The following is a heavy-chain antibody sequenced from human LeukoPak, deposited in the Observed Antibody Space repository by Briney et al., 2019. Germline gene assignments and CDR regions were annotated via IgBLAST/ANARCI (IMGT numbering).Heavy chain of an antibody. V-gene: IGHV3-23*01. D-gene: IGHD6-13*01. CDR1: GFTFSSYA. CDR2: ISGSGGST. J-gene: IGHJ2*01. Sequence: GGSLGLSCAASGFTFSSYAMSWVRQAPGKGLEWVSAISGSGGSTYYAYSVKGRFTISRDNSKNTLYLQMNSLRDEDTAVYYCAKGSSTYSITSYWYFDLWGRGTLVTVSS. CDR3: AKGSSTYSITSYWYFDL.